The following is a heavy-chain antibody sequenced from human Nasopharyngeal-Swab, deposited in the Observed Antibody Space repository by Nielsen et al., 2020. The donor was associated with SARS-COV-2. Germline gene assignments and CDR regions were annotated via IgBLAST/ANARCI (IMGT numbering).Heavy chain of an antibody. V-gene: IGHV7-4-1*02. CDR1: GYNFTSYA. D-gene: IGHD3-3*01. J-gene: IGHJ3*02. Sequence: ASVKVSCKASGYNFTSYAMNWVRQAPGQGLEWMGWINTNTGNPTYAQGFTGRFVFSLDTSVSTAYLQISSLKAEDTAVYYCARGDYDFWSGWVSSFDIWGQGTMVTVSS. CDR3: ARGDYDFWSGWVSSFDI. CDR2: INTNTGNP.